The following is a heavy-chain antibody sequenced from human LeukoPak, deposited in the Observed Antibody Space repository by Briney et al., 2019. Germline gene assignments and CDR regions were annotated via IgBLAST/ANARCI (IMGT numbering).Heavy chain of an antibody. V-gene: IGHV4-59*08. Sequence: SETLSLTCTVSGGSISSYYWSWIRQPPGKGLEWIGYIYYSGSTNYNPSLKSRVTISVDTSKNQFSLKLSSVTAADTAVYYCARQEDYSIWFDPWGRGTLVTVSS. CDR2: IYYSGST. D-gene: IGHD2-15*01. CDR1: GGSISSYY. CDR3: ARQEDYSIWFDP. J-gene: IGHJ5*02.